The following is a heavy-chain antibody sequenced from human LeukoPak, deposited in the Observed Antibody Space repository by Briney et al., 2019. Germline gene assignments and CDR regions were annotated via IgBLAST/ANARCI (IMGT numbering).Heavy chain of an antibody. CDR2: ISSSGSTI. Sequence: PGGSLRLSCAASGFTFSDYYMSWIRQAPGKGLEWVSYISSSGSTIYYADSVKGRFTISRDNAKNSLYLQMNSLRAEDTAVYYCARDRVAYSSGWYDDYWGQGTLVTVSS. V-gene: IGHV3-11*04. CDR3: ARDRVAYSSGWYDDY. D-gene: IGHD6-19*01. CDR1: GFTFSDYY. J-gene: IGHJ4*02.